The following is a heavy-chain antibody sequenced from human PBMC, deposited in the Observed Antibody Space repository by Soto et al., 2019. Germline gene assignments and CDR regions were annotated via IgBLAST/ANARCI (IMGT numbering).Heavy chain of an antibody. CDR3: AREGLYSSSRYPDEYFQH. CDR1: GGSISSYY. V-gene: IGHV4-59*01. J-gene: IGHJ1*01. D-gene: IGHD6-13*01. Sequence: SETLSLTCTVSGGSISSYYWSWIRQPPGKGLEWIGYIYYSGSTNYNPSLKSRVTISVDTSKNQFSLKLSSVTAADTAVYYCAREGLYSSSRYPDEYFQHWGPGTLVTVFS. CDR2: IYYSGST.